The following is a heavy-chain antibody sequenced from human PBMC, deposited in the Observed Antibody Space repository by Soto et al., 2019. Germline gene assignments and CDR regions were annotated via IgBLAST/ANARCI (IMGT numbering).Heavy chain of an antibody. Sequence: SETLSLTCTVSGGSINNYYWSWIRQPPGKGLEWIGYIYYSGSTNYNPPLKSRVTISVDTSKKHFSLKLSSVTAADTAVYYCARHPYNWNDASYFDYWSQGTLVTVSS. D-gene: IGHD1-20*01. V-gene: IGHV4-59*08. CDR3: ARHPYNWNDASYFDY. J-gene: IGHJ4*02. CDR2: IYYSGST. CDR1: GGSINNYY.